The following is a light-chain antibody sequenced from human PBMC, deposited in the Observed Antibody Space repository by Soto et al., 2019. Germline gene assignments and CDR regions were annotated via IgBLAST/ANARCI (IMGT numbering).Light chain of an antibody. CDR1: SSNIGNNY. CDR3: GTWDSSLSAWV. Sequence: QSVLTQPPSVSAAPGQKVTISCSGSSSNIGNNYVSWYQQLPGTAPKLLIYENNKRPPGIPDRFSGSKSGTSATLGITGLQTGDEADYYCGTWDSSLSAWVFGGGTQLTVL. V-gene: IGLV1-51*02. CDR2: ENN. J-gene: IGLJ3*02.